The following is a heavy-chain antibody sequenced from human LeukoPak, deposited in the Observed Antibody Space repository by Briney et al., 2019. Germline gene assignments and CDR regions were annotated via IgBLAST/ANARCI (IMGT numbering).Heavy chain of an antibody. CDR1: GGSISGGGYS. V-gene: IGHV4-30-2*06. J-gene: IGHJ3*02. Sequence: SETLSLTCAVSGGSISGGGYSWRWIRQSPGKGLEWIGYIYQSGSTYYNPSHKSRFTISVDRSKNQFSLKLSSLTAADTAVYYCARSGSYFSFDIWGQGTMVTVSS. CDR3: ARSGSYFSFDI. CDR2: IYQSGST. D-gene: IGHD1-26*01.